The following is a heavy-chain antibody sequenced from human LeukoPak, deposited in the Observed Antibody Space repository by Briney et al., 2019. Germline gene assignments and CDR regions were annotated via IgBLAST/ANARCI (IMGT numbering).Heavy chain of an antibody. CDR1: GFSFSSYW. Sequence: SGGSLRLSCAASGFSFSSYWIHWVRQASGKGLVWVSRINGDGSSTTYADSVKGRFTVSRDNAKNTLFLQMSSLRSEDTAVYYCAREHVLAEFFDYWGQGTLVTVSS. V-gene: IGHV3-74*01. CDR3: AREHVLAEFFDY. J-gene: IGHJ4*02. CDR2: INGDGSST. D-gene: IGHD3-16*01.